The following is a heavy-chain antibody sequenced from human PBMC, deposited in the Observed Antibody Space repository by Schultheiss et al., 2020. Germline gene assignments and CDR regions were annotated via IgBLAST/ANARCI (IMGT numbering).Heavy chain of an antibody. CDR2: FDPEDGET. J-gene: IGHJ4*02. CDR3: ANYYYDSNGEFDY. V-gene: IGHV1-24*01. Sequence: ASVKVSCKVSGSTLTELSMHWVRQAPGKGLEWMGGFDPEDGETIYAQKFQGRVTMTEDTSTDTAYMELSSLRSEDTAVYYCANYYYDSNGEFDYWGQGTLVTVSS. CDR1: GSTLTELS. D-gene: IGHD3-22*01.